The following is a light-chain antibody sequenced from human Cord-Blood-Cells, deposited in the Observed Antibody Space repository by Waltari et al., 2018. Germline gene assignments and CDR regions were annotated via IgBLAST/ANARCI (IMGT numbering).Light chain of an antibody. J-gene: IGLJ2*01. Sequence: QSALTQPASLSGSPGQAIAISFPGTSTDVWLYNRVTWYQQQPGKAPKLMIYEGSKRPSGVSNRFYGSKFGNTASLTISGLQAEDEADYYCCSYAGSSTFEVFGGGTKLTVL. CDR2: EGS. V-gene: IGLV2-23*03. CDR3: CSYAGSSTFEV. CDR1: STDVWLYNR.